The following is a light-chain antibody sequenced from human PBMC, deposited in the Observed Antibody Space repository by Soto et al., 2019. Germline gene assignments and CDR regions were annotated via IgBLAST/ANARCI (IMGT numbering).Light chain of an antibody. CDR3: NSYTRSRSLV. V-gene: IGLV2-14*01. CDR1: SSDIGGYNY. Sequence: QSALTQPASVPGSPGQSISISCTGTSSDIGGYNYVSWYQHHPGKAPKLMIYEVSNRPSGVSNRFSGSKSGNTASLTISGLEAEDEADYYCNSYTRSRSLVFGGGTKLTVL. CDR2: EVS. J-gene: IGLJ3*02.